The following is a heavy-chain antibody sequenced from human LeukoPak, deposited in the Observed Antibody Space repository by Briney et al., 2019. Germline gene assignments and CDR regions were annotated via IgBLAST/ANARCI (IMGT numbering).Heavy chain of an antibody. CDR3: ARGGSGWYYYYYYYMDV. Sequence: ASVKVSCKASGYTFTSYDINWVRQATGQGLEWMGWMNLNSGNTGYAQKFQGRVTMTRNTSISTAYMELSSLRSEDTAVYYCARGGSGWYYYYYYYMDVWGKGTTVTISS. J-gene: IGHJ6*03. CDR2: MNLNSGNT. V-gene: IGHV1-8*01. D-gene: IGHD6-19*01. CDR1: GYTFTSYD.